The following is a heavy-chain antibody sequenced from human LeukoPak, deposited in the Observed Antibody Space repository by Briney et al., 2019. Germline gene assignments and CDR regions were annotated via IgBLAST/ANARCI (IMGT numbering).Heavy chain of an antibody. V-gene: IGHV3-9*01. J-gene: IGHJ4*02. D-gene: IGHD6-19*01. CDR3: AKGVSSGWYGSWFDY. Sequence: GGSLRLSCAASGFTFDDYAMHWVRQAPGKGLEWVSGICCDSGSICYADSVKGRFTISRDNAKNSLYLQLNSLRAEDTALYYCAKGVSSGWYGSWFDYWGQRTLVTVSS. CDR1: GFTFDDYA. CDR2: ICCDSGSI.